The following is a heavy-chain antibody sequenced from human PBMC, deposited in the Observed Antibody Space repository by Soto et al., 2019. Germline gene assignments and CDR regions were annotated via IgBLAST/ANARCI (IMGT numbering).Heavy chain of an antibody. V-gene: IGHV1-8*01. CDR2: MNPNSGNT. D-gene: IGHD2-2*01. J-gene: IGHJ6*03. CDR3: ARRYCSSTSCGRGAKNYYYYYMDV. CDR1: GYTFTSYD. Sequence: ASVKVSCKASGYTFTSYDINWVRQATGQGLEWMGWMNPNSGNTGYAQKFQGRVTMNRNTSISTAYMELSSLRSEDTAVYYCARRYCSSTSCGRGAKNYYYYYMDVWGKGTTVTVSS.